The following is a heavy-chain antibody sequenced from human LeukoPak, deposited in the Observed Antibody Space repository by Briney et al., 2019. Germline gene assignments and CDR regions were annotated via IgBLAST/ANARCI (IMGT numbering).Heavy chain of an antibody. J-gene: IGHJ4*02. Sequence: KPGGSLRLSCVASGFPFSDYYMGWIRQAPGKGLEWISYIGTSDTIIYYADSVKGRFTVSRDNAKKSLYLQMNSLRAEDTAVYYCARGVAPDFWGQGTLVTVSS. CDR2: IGTSDTII. CDR1: GFPFSDYY. D-gene: IGHD5-12*01. V-gene: IGHV3-11*01. CDR3: ARGVAPDF.